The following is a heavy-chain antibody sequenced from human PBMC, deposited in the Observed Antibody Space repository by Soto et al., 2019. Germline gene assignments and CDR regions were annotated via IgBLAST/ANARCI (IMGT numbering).Heavy chain of an antibody. J-gene: IGHJ4*02. D-gene: IGHD2-15*01. CDR1: GLSLGNNG. CDR3: ARELAPGN. CDR2: ISRDGNTK. V-gene: IGHV3-30*03. Sequence: GYLRLSCAAYGLSLGNNGMHWVRQGPGKGLEWVAVISRDGNTKFYADSVKGRFAISKDNSENTLYLQMNSLRLEDTAVYFCARELAPGNWGQGT.